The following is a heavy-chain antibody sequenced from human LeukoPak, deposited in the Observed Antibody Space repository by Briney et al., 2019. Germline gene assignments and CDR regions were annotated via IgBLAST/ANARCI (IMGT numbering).Heavy chain of an antibody. CDR2: INPNSGGT. CDR3: ARGPLTGYSYELGY. D-gene: IGHD5-18*01. Sequence: ASVKVSCKASGYTFTGYYMHWVRQAPGQGLEWMGRINPNSGGTNYAQKFQGRVTMTWDTSISTAYMELSRLRSDDTAVYYCARGPLTGYSYELGYWGQGTLVTVSS. V-gene: IGHV1-2*06. J-gene: IGHJ4*02. CDR1: GYTFTGYY.